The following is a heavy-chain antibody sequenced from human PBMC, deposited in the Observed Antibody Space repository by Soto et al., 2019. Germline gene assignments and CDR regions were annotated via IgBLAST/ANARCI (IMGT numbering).Heavy chain of an antibody. CDR2: ISSSSSYI. D-gene: IGHD4-17*01. V-gene: IGHV3-21*01. CDR1: GFTFSSYS. J-gene: IGHJ2*01. CDR3: AKDTAYPYWYFDL. Sequence: PGGSLRLSCAASGFTFSSYSMNWVRQAPGKGLEWVSSISSSSSYIDYADSVKGRFTISRDNAKNSLYLQMNSLRAEDTAVYYSAKDTAYPYWYFDLWGRGTLVTVSS.